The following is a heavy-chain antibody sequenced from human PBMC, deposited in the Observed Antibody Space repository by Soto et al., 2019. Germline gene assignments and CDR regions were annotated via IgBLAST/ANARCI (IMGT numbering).Heavy chain of an antibody. J-gene: IGHJ4*02. CDR1: VFSLSNSGVG. CDR2: IYGDNDK. D-gene: IGHD4-17*01. Sequence: QITLKESGPSPGKPTQTLTVTCTISVFSLSNSGVGVAWIRQPPGKALEWLALIYGDNDKRYSPSLKTRLTITKDTSKNQVVLTMTNMDPVDTATYYCAHCTLHDYGDYDPGTSHVFDSWGQGTLVTVSS. V-gene: IGHV2-5*02. CDR3: AHCTLHDYGDYDPGTSHVFDS.